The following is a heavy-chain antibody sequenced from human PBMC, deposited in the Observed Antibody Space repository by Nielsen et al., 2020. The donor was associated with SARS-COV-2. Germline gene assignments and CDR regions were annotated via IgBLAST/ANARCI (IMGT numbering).Heavy chain of an antibody. Sequence: GGSLRLSCAASGFTFSSYAMSWVRQAPGKGLEWVSAISGSGGSTYYADSVKGRFIISRDNSKNTLYLQMNSLRAEDTAVYYCAKEAAYEFWSGIPHYFDYWAREPWSPSPQ. V-gene: IGHV3-23*01. CDR1: GFTFSSYA. CDR2: ISGSGGST. J-gene: IGHJ4*02. D-gene: IGHD3-3*01. CDR3: AKEAAYEFWSGIPHYFDY.